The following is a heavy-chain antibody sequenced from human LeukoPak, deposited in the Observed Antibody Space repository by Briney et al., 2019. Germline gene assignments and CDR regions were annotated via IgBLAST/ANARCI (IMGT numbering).Heavy chain of an antibody. CDR1: GFTFSSYA. Sequence: GGSLGLSCAASGFTFSSYAMSWVRQAPGKGLGWVSAISGSGGSTYYADSVKGRFTISRDNSKNTLYLQMNSLRAEDTAVYYCAKSYCSSTSCYDDWFDPWGQGTLVTVSS. CDR2: ISGSGGST. J-gene: IGHJ5*02. V-gene: IGHV3-23*01. CDR3: AKSYCSSTSCYDDWFDP. D-gene: IGHD2-2*01.